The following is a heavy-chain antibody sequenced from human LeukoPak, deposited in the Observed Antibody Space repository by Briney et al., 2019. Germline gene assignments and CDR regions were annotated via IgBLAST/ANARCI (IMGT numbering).Heavy chain of an antibody. D-gene: IGHD6-13*01. J-gene: IGHJ4*02. CDR3: AKTRPLDSSSWSHGDY. V-gene: IGHV3-23*01. CDR2: INSDGSST. CDR1: GFTFSSYT. Sequence: GGSLRLSCAASGFTFSSYTMSWVRQAPGKGLVWVSRINSDGSSTSYADSVKGRFTISRDNSKNTLYLQMNSLRAEDTAVYYCAKTRPLDSSSWSHGDYWGQGTLVTVSS.